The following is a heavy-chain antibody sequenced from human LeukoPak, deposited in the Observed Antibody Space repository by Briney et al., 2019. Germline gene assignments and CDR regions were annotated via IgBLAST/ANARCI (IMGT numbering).Heavy chain of an antibody. D-gene: IGHD4-17*01. J-gene: IGHJ4*02. Sequence: SQTLSLTCTVSGGSISSGGYYWSWVRQHPGKGLEWIGYIYYSGTAYYNPSLKSRVTMSVDTSKNQFSLKLDSVTAADTAVYYCARFSNDHGVKFDYWGQGTLVTVSS. CDR1: GGSISSGGYY. CDR3: ARFSNDHGVKFDY. CDR2: IYYSGTA. V-gene: IGHV4-31*03.